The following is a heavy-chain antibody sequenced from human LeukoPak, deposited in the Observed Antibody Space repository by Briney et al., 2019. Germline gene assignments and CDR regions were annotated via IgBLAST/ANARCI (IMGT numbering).Heavy chain of an antibody. CDR3: ARGPSPVVVTAIPFDY. J-gene: IGHJ4*02. CDR1: GYTFASYY. CDR2: INPSGGST. V-gene: IGHV1-46*01. Sequence: ASVKVSCKASGYTFASYYMHWVRQAPGQGLEWMGIINPSGGSTSYAQKFQGRVTMTRDTSTSTVYMELSSLRSEDTAVYYCARGPSPVVVTAIPFDYWGQGTLVTVSS. D-gene: IGHD2-21*02.